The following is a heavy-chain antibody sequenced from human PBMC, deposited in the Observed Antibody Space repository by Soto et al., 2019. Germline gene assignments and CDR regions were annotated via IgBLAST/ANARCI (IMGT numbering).Heavy chain of an antibody. D-gene: IGHD4-17*01. V-gene: IGHV1-8*01. CDR3: ARSRTTVVDY. CDR1: GYSFTSYD. CDR2: MNPNSGNT. Sequence: ASVKVSCKASGYSFTSYDINWVRQATGQGLEWMGWMNPNSGNTGQPQRFQGRVTMTRNTSISTAYMELSNLYSYDTAVYYCARSRTTVVDYWGQGTQVTV. J-gene: IGHJ4*02.